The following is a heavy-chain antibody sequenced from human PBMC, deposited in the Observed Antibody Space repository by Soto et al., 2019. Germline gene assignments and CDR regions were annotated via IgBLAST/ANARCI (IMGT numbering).Heavy chain of an antibody. CDR2: IIPIFGTA. Sequence: SVKVSCKASGGTFSSYAISWVRQAPGQGLEWMGGIIPIFGTANYAQKFQGRVTITADKSTSTAYMELSSLRSEDTAVYYCARGLYDILTGYYPNPRYYFDYWGQGTLVTVSS. V-gene: IGHV1-69*06. CDR3: ARGLYDILTGYYPNPRYYFDY. J-gene: IGHJ4*02. CDR1: GGTFSSYA. D-gene: IGHD3-9*01.